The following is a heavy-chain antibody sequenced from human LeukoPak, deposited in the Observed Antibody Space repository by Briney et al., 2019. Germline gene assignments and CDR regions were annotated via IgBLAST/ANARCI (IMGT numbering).Heavy chain of an antibody. CDR1: GFTFSSYA. Sequence: GRSLRLSCAASGFTFSSYAMHWVRQAPGKGLEWVAVIPYDGSNKYYADSVKGRFTISRDNSKNTLYLQMNSLRAEDTAVYYCARDVTINYYGMDVWGQGTTVTVSS. V-gene: IGHV3-30-3*01. CDR2: IPYDGSNK. J-gene: IGHJ6*02. D-gene: IGHD4-17*01. CDR3: ARDVTINYYGMDV.